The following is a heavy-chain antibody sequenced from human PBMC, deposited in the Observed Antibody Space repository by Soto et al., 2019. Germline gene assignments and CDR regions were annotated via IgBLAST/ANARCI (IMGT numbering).Heavy chain of an antibody. CDR2: MIPDGSVQ. CDR1: GFSFSSYW. CDR3: LSGRGY. V-gene: IGHV3-7*01. Sequence: GGSLRLSCAASGFSFSSYWINWVRQAPGKGLEWVANMIPDGSVQYYVDSVKGRFTISRDNAKNSASLQMNGLRAEDAAVYYCLSGRGYWGQGTLVTVS. J-gene: IGHJ4*02.